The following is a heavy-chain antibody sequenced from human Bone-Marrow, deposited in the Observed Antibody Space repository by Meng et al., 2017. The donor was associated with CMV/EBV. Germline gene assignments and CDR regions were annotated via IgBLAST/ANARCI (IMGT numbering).Heavy chain of an antibody. CDR1: GYTFTSYD. CDR2: MNPNSGNT. J-gene: IGHJ6*02. V-gene: IGHV1-8*03. CDR3: ATTFPYRGYYYGMDV. D-gene: IGHD2-2*01. Sequence: ASVKVSCKASGYTFTSYDINWVRQATGQGLEWMGWMNPNSGNTGYAQKFQGRVTITRNTSISTAYMELSSLRSEDTAVYYCATTFPYRGYYYGMDVWGQGHTVNVAS.